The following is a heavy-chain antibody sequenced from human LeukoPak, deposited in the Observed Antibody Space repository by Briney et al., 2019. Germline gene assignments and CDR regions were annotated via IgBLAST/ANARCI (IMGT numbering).Heavy chain of an antibody. J-gene: IGHJ6*03. V-gene: IGHV1-8*01. Sequence: ASVTVSCKASGYTFTSYDINWVRQAPGQGGEWMGWMNPNSGNTGYAQKFQGRVTMTRNTSISTAYMELSSLRSEDTAVYYCARGYCTNGVCPYYYYYYMDVWGKGTTVTVSS. CDR3: ARGYCTNGVCPYYYYYYMDV. CDR1: GYTFTSYD. D-gene: IGHD2-8*01. CDR2: MNPNSGNT.